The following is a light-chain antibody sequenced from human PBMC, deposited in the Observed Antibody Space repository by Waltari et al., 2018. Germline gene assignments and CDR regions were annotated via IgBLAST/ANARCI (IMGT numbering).Light chain of an antibody. CDR2: SNN. CDR1: SSNIGSNT. CDR3: AVWDGSLNAYV. Sequence: QSVLTQPPSVSGTPGQRVTISCSGTSSNIGSNTVNWYQQLPGTAPKLLIYSNNQRPSGVPDRISGSRSGTSASLGVSGLQSEDEADYYCAVWDGSLNAYVFGAGTKVTVL. V-gene: IGLV1-44*01. J-gene: IGLJ1*01.